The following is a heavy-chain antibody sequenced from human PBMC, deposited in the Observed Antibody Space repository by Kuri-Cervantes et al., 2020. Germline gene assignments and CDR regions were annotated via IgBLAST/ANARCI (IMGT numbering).Heavy chain of an antibody. J-gene: IGHJ4*02. CDR2: IYPGDSDT. CDR1: GYSFTSYW. Sequence: GESLKISCKGSGYSFTSYWIGWVRQIPEKGLEWLGIIYPGDSDTRYSPSFQGQVTISADKSISTAYLQWSSLKASDTAMYYCARGGYCSGGSCLFDYWGQGTLVTVSS. D-gene: IGHD2-15*01. CDR3: ARGGYCSGGSCLFDY. V-gene: IGHV5-51*01.